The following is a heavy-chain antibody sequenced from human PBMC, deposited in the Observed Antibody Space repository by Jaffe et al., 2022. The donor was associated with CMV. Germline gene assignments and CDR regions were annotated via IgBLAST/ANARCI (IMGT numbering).Heavy chain of an antibody. D-gene: IGHD3-22*01. Sequence: QVQLQESGPGLVKPSETLSLTCTVSGGSISSYYWSWIRQPPGKGLEWIGYIYYSGSTNYNPSLKSRVTISVDTSKNQFSLKLSSVTAADTAVYYCARGTLYYYDSSGSYVVPAYYGMDVWGQGTTVTVSS. CDR3: ARGTLYYYDSSGSYVVPAYYGMDV. V-gene: IGHV4-59*01. CDR2: IYYSGST. CDR1: GGSISSYY. J-gene: IGHJ6*02.